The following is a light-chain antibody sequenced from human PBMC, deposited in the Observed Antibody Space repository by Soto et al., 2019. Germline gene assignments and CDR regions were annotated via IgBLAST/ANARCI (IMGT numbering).Light chain of an antibody. V-gene: IGKV3-20*01. CDR3: QQYGPSPIT. J-gene: IGKJ5*01. Sequence: ENVLTQSPGTLSLSPGERATLSCRASQTVSSYLTWYQQRPGQAPRLLIYGASKRATGIPDRFSGSGSGTDFTLPISGLEPEDFALYYGQQYGPSPITCAQGTRLEIK. CDR2: GAS. CDR1: QTVSSY.